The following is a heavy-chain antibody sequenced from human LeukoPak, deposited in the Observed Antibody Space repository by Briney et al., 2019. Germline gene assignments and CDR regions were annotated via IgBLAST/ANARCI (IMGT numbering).Heavy chain of an antibody. CDR2: INHSGST. CDR1: GGSFSGYY. Sequence: PSETLSLTCAAYGGSFSGYYWSWIRQPPGKGLEWIWEINHSGSTNYYPSLKSRVIISGDSSKNQFSLKLSSVTAADTAVYYCARGIAVAGQGFDYWGQGTLVTVSS. CDR3: ARGIAVAGQGFDY. V-gene: IGHV4-34*01. D-gene: IGHD6-19*01. J-gene: IGHJ4*02.